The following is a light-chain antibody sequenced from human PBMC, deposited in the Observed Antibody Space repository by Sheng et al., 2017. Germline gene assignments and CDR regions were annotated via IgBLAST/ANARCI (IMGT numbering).Light chain of an antibody. V-gene: IGKV4-1*01. J-gene: IGKJ2*01. CDR3: QQYNNYLYT. CDR2: WAS. Sequence: DIVMTQSPDSLAVSLGERATINCKSSQSVLYSSNNKNYLAWYQQKPGQPPKLLIYWASTRESGVPDRFSGSGSGTEFTLTISSLQPDDFATYYCQQYNNYLYTFGQGTKLEIK. CDR1: QSVLYSSNNKNY.